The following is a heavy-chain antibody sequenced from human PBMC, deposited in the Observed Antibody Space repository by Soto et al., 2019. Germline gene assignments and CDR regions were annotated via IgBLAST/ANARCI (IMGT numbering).Heavy chain of an antibody. V-gene: IGHV1-69*13. J-gene: IGHJ4*02. CDR1: GGTFSSYA. D-gene: IGHD3-9*01. Sequence: ASVKVSCKASGGTFSSYAISWVRQAPGQGLEWMGGIIPIFGTANYAQKFQGRVTITADESTSTAYMELSSLRSEDTAVYYCARGAGLRYFDWLLYFDYWGQGTLVTVSS. CDR2: IIPIFGTA. CDR3: ARGAGLRYFDWLLYFDY.